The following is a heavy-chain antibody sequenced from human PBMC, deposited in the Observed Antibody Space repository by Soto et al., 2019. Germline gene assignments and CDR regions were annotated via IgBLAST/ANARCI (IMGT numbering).Heavy chain of an antibody. CDR1: GYTFTSYG. V-gene: IGHV1-18*01. D-gene: IGHD6-6*01. Sequence: GASVKVSCKASGYTFTSYGISWVRQAPGQGLEWMGWISAYNGNTNYAQKLQGRVTMTTDISTSTAYMELRSLRSDDTAVYYCASGYSSSDYYYYGMDVWGQGTTVTVSS. CDR3: ASGYSSSDYYYYGMDV. CDR2: ISAYNGNT. J-gene: IGHJ6*02.